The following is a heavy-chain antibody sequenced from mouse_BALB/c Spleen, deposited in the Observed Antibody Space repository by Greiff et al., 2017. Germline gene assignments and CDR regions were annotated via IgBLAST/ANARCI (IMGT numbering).Heavy chain of an antibody. CDR1: GFTFSDYY. CDR2: ISDGGSYT. CDR3: ARGRYGNYVAY. D-gene: IGHD2-10*02. Sequence: EVMLVESGGGLVKPGGFLKLSCAASGFTFSDYYMYWVRQTPEKRLEWVATISDGGSYTYYPDSVKGRFTISRDNAKNNLYLQMSSLKSEDTAMYYCARGRYGNYVAYWGQGTLVTVSA. J-gene: IGHJ3*01. V-gene: IGHV5-4*02.